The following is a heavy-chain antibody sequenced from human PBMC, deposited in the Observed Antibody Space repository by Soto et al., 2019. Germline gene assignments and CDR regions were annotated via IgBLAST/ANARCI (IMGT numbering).Heavy chain of an antibody. J-gene: IGHJ5*02. D-gene: IGHD3-3*01. V-gene: IGHV1-8*01. CDR3: VRINDFWTDSYTEAVDWFDP. CDR1: GYTFISYD. CDR2: MNHKNGNT. Sequence: QVQLVQSGAEVKKPGASVKVSCKASGYTFISYDINWVRQAPGQGLEWMGLMNHKNGNTEYAQDFQGRVTMTRDTSTSTAYMELSSLRSEDTAMYYCVRINDFWTDSYTEAVDWFDPWGQGTLVTVSS.